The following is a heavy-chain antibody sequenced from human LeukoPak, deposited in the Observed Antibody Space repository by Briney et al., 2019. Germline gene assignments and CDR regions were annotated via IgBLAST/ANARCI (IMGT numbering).Heavy chain of an antibody. V-gene: IGHV4-59*11. D-gene: IGHD2-2*01. J-gene: IGHJ3*02. CDR2: IYYSGST. CDR3: ARQKCTSASCLTKNAFDI. CDR1: GGSISSHY. Sequence: SETLSLTCTVSGGSISSHYWSWIRQPPGKGLEWIGYIYYSGSTNYNPSLKSRVTISVDTSKNQFSLKLSSVTAADTAVYYCARQKCTSASCLTKNAFDIWGQGTMVTVSS.